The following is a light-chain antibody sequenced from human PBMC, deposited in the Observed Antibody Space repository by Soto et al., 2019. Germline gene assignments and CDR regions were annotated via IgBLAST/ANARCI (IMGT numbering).Light chain of an antibody. CDR3: AAWDASLNGYV. CDR2: YDD. V-gene: IGLV1-36*01. CDR1: SSNIGNNA. Sequence: QSVLTQTPSVSEAPRQRVTISCSGSSSNIGNNAVNWYQQLPGKTPKLLIYYDDLLPSGVSDRFSGSKSGTSASLAISGLQSEDEADYYCAAWDASLNGYVFGTGTKVTVL. J-gene: IGLJ1*01.